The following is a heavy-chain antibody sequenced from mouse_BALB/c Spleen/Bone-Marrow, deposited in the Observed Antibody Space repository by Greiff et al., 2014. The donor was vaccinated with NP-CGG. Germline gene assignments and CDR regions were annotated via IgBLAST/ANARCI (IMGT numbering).Heavy chain of an antibody. Sequence: VQLQHSGAELVKPGASVKLSCTASGFNIKDTYMHWVKQRPEQGLEWIGRIDPANGNTKYDPKFQGKATITADTSSNTAYLQLSSLTSEDTAVYYCAIYYYGSSGFAYWGQGTLVTVSA. V-gene: IGHV14-3*02. CDR1: GFNIKDTY. D-gene: IGHD1-1*01. CDR2: IDPANGNT. CDR3: AIYYYGSSGFAY. J-gene: IGHJ3*01.